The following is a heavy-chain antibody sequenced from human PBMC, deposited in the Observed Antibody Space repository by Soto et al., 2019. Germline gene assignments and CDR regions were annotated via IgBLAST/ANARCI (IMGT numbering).Heavy chain of an antibody. CDR3: ARETYGSGSKIGYYGMDV. J-gene: IGHJ6*02. CDR2: IYYSGST. V-gene: IGHV4-59*01. D-gene: IGHD3-10*01. Sequence: PSETLSLTCTVPGGSISSYYWIWIRQPPGKGLEWIGYIYYSGSTNYNPSLKSRVTISVDTSKNQFSLKLSSVTAADTAVYYCARETYGSGSKIGYYGMDVWGQGTTVTVSS. CDR1: GGSISSYY.